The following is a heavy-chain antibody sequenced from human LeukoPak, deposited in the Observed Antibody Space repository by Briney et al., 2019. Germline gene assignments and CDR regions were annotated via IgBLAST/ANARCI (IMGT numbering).Heavy chain of an antibody. J-gene: IGHJ4*02. D-gene: IGHD5-12*01. Sequence: GGSLRLSCAASGFTFSSYAMSWVRQAPGKGLEWVSAISGSGGSTYYADPVKGRFTISRDNSKNTLYLQMNSLRAEDTAVYYCANTRGNSGYVKNWGQGTLVTVSS. V-gene: IGHV3-23*01. CDR2: ISGSGGST. CDR3: ANTRGNSGYVKN. CDR1: GFTFSSYA.